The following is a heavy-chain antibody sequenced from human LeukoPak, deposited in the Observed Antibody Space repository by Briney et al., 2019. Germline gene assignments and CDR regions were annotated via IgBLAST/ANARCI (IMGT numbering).Heavy chain of an antibody. J-gene: IGHJ4*02. V-gene: IGHV4-39*01. CDR3: ARLGHCSGGGSCHHDY. D-gene: IGHD2-15*01. CDR2: IHYGGVT. Sequence: MSSETLSLTCTVSGGSISSSSFFWGWIRQPPGQGLEWIAAIHYGGVTHYNPSLKSRVTISADTSRNQFPLKLNSVTATDTAVYYCARLGHCSGGGSCHHDYWGQGTLVTVSS. CDR1: GGSISSSSFF.